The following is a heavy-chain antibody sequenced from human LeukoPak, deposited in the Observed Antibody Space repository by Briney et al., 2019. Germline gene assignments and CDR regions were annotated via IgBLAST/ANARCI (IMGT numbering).Heavy chain of an antibody. CDR2: IYYSGST. CDR1: GGSISSSSYY. V-gene: IGHV4-39*02. CDR3: AREVNLNWFDP. D-gene: IGHD1-14*01. Sequence: PSETLSLTCTVSGGSISSSSYYWGWIRQPPGKGLEWIGSIYYSGSTYYNPSLKRRVTVSVDTPKNQFSLKLSSVTAADTAVYYCAREVNLNWFDPWGQGTLVTVSS. J-gene: IGHJ5*02.